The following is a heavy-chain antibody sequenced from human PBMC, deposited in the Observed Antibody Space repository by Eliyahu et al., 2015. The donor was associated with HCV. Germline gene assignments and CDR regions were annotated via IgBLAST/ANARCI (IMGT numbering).Heavy chain of an antibody. CDR3: ARKAEALPFDY. Sequence: QVQLVQSGAEVKRPGASVKVSCKASGYSFTGYYIHWVRQAPGQGLEWMGWISPNTGDTRYAQKFQGGVTLSRDTSISTVYMELSRLRSDDTAVYYCARKAEALPFDYWGQGTLVTVSS. J-gene: IGHJ4*02. V-gene: IGHV1-2*02. CDR2: ISPNTGDT. CDR1: GYSFTGYY.